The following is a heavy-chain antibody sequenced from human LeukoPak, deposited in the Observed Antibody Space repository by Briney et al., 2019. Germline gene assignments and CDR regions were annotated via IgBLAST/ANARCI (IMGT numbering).Heavy chain of an antibody. Sequence: SETLSLTCTVSGGSISSGDYYWSWIRQPPGKGLEWIGYIYYSGSTYYNPSLKSRVTISVDTSKNQFSLKLSSVTAADTAVYYCAREVRSSWYWFDPWGQGTLATVSS. V-gene: IGHV4-30-4*01. CDR3: AREVRSSWYWFDP. J-gene: IGHJ5*02. CDR2: IYYSGST. D-gene: IGHD6-13*01. CDR1: GGSISSGDYY.